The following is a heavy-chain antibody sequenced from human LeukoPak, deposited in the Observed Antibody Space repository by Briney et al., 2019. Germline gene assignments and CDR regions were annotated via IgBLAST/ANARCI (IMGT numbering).Heavy chain of an antibody. V-gene: IGHV4-38-2*02. J-gene: IGHJ4*02. CDR2: IYYSGST. CDR3: ARSITFGGVIVIGQYFDY. CDR1: GDSMSSHY. D-gene: IGHD3-16*02. Sequence: SETLSLTCTVSGDSMSSHYWSWIRQPPGKGLEWIGSIYYSGSTYYNPSLKSRVTISVDTSKNQFSLKLSSVTAADTAVYYCARSITFGGVIVIGQYFDYWGQGTLVTVSS.